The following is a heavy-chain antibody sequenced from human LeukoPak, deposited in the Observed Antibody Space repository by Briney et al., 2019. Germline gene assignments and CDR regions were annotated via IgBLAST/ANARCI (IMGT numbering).Heavy chain of an antibody. D-gene: IGHD6-13*01. CDR2: INPNSGGT. V-gene: IGHV1-2*02. CDR1: GYTFTGYY. Sequence: ASVKVSCKASGYTFTGYYMHWVRQAPGQGLEWMGWINPNSGGTNYAQKFQGRVTMTRDTSISTAYMELSRLRSDDTAVYYCAGRWALWYSSTIRSSRYFDYWGQGTLVTVSS. J-gene: IGHJ4*02. CDR3: AGRWALWYSSTIRSSRYFDY.